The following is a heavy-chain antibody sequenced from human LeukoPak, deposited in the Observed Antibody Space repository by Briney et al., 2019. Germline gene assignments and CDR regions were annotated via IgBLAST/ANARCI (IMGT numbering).Heavy chain of an antibody. V-gene: IGHV3-64D*06. D-gene: IGHD6-19*01. Sequence: GRSLRLSCAASGFTFSSFAMHWVRQAPGKGLEYLSAIYSDGSRTYYADSVKGRFTISRDNSKNTLYFEMSSLRVEDTAVYYCVKSPGSGWPVWGQGTLLTVSS. CDR2: IYSDGSRT. CDR3: VKSPGSGWPV. CDR1: GFTFSSFA. J-gene: IGHJ4*02.